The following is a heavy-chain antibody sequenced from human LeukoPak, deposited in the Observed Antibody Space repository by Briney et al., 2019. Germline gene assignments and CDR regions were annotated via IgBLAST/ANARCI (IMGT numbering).Heavy chain of an antibody. Sequence: PSETLSLICTVSGGSLSGDYWNWIRQPPGKGLEWIGYIYYTGTTDYSPSLKSRVTISLDMSKNQFSLKLRSVTAADTAVYYCARTNAFGNRGQGTMVTVSS. CDR3: ARTNAFGN. V-gene: IGHV4-59*01. J-gene: IGHJ3*02. CDR2: IYYTGTT. CDR1: GGSLSGDY.